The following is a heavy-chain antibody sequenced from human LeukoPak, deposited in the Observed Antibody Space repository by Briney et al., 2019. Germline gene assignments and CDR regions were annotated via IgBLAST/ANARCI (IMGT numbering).Heavy chain of an antibody. CDR3: ARSSYSSSSSV. V-gene: IGHV3-7*03. CDR1: GFTFSGFW. CDR2: INSDGSEE. Sequence: GGSLRLSCAVSGFTFSGFWMSWSRQAPGKGLEWVASINSDGSEEYYADVVKGRFTISRDNAKNSLYLQINSLRAEDTAVYYCARSSYSSSSSVWGQGTMVTVSS. D-gene: IGHD6-6*01. J-gene: IGHJ3*01.